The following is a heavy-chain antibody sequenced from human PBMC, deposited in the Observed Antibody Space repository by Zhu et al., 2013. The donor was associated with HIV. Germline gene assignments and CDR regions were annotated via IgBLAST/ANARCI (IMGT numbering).Heavy chain of an antibody. CDR1: GFTFTSSA. D-gene: IGHD2-21*02. Sequence: QLVQSGPEVKKPGTSVKVSCKASGFTFTSSAVQWVRQARGQRLEWIGWIVVGSGNTNYAQKFQERVTITRDMSTSTAYMELSSLRSEDTAVYYCAASDCGGDCYSNYYYGMDVWGQGTTVTVSS. CDR2: IVVGSGNT. J-gene: IGHJ6*02. V-gene: IGHV1-58*01. CDR3: AASDCGGDCYSNYYYGMDV.